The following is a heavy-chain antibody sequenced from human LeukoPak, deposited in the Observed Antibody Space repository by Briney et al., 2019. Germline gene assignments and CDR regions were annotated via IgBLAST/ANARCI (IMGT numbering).Heavy chain of an antibody. Sequence: PSQTLSLTCTVSGGSISSGGYYWSWIRQHPGKGLEWIGYIYYSGSTYYNPSLKSRVTISVDTSKNQFSLKLSSVTAADTAVYYCAGGPYYYYYMDVWGKGTTVTVSS. CDR2: IYYSGST. J-gene: IGHJ6*03. V-gene: IGHV4-31*03. CDR3: AGGPYYYYYMDV. CDR1: GGSISSGGYY.